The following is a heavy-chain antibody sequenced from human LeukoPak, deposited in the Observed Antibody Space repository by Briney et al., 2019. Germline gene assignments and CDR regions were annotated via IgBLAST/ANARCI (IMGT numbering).Heavy chain of an antibody. CDR3: AKNGFHCTSTSCYSTSYYFDY. J-gene: IGHJ4*02. CDR2: ISGGGGST. V-gene: IGHV3-23*01. Sequence: GGSLRLSCAASGFTFGSYAMSWVRQAPGKGLQWVSAISGGGGSTYYADSVKGRFTISRDNSKNTLYLQMNSLRAEDAAVYYCAKNGFHCTSTSCYSTSYYFDYWGQGSLVTVSS. CDR1: GFTFGSYA. D-gene: IGHD2-2*01.